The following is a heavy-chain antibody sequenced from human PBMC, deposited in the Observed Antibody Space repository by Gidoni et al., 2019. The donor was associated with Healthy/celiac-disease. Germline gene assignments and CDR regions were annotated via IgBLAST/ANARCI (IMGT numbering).Heavy chain of an antibody. Sequence: QLQLQESGPGLVKPSETLSLTCTVSGGSISSSSYYWGWIRQPPGKGLEWIGSIYYSGSTYYNPSLKSRVTISVDTSKNQFSLKLSSVTAADTAVYYCARAPLVLAVVDGMDVWGQGTTVTVSS. V-gene: IGHV4-39*01. CDR2: IYYSGST. CDR3: ARAPLVLAVVDGMDV. CDR1: GGSISSSSYY. D-gene: IGHD6-13*01. J-gene: IGHJ6*02.